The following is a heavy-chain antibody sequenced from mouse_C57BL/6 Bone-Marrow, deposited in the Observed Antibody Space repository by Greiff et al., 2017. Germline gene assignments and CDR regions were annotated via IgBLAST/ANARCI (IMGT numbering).Heavy chain of an antibody. CDR2: INPSSGYT. Sequence: QVQLKESGAELAKPGASVKLSCKASGYTFTSYWMHWVKQRPGQGLEWIGYINPSSGYTKYNQKFKDKATLTADKSSSTAYMQLSSLTYEDSAVYYCARSAITTVVDFDVWGTGTTVTVSS. CDR3: ARSAITTVVDFDV. V-gene: IGHV1-7*01. D-gene: IGHD1-1*01. J-gene: IGHJ1*03. CDR1: GYTFTSYW.